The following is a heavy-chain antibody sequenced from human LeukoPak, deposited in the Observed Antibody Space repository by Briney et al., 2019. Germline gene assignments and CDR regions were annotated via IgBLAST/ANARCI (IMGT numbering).Heavy chain of an antibody. J-gene: IGHJ4*02. CDR2: ISSSSSYI. D-gene: IGHD6-19*01. CDR3: AKVSRIAVAGD. CDR1: GFTFSSYS. V-gene: IGHV3-21*01. Sequence: GGSLRLSCAASGFTFSSYSMNWVRQAPGKGLEWVSSISSSSSYIYYADSVKGRFTISRDNAKNSLYLQMNSLRAEDTAVYYCAKVSRIAVAGDWGQGTLVTVSS.